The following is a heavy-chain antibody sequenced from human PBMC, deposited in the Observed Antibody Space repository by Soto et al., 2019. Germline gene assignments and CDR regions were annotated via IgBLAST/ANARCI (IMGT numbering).Heavy chain of an antibody. V-gene: IGHV5-51*01. CDR2: IYPDNSDT. CDR3: ARQREACSSTSCYYPFDI. CDR1: GYSFTKYW. J-gene: IGHJ3*02. D-gene: IGHD2-2*01. Sequence: GQSLKISCKGSGYSFTKYWIGWVRQMPGKGLEWMGIIYPDNSDTRYSPSFQGQVTISADKSISTAHLQWSSLKASDTAMYYCARQREACSSTSCYYPFDIWGQGTMVTVSS.